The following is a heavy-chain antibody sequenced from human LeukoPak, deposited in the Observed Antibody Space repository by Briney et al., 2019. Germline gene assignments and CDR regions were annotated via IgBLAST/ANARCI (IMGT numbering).Heavy chain of an antibody. CDR1: GFTVSSNY. CDR2: IYSGGST. J-gene: IGHJ4*02. V-gene: IGHV3-53*01. D-gene: IGHD3-9*01. CDR3: ASVNYDILWKDY. Sequence: GESLRLSCAASGFTVSSNYMSWVRQAPGKGLEWVSVIYSGGSTYYADSVKGRFTISRDNSKNTLYLQMNSLRAEDTAVYYCASVNYDILWKDYWGQGTLVTVSS.